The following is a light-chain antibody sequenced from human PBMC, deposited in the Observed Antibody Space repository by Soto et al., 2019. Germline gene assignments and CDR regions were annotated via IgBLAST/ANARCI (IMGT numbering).Light chain of an antibody. Sequence: EIVLTQSPGTLSLSPGERATLSCRASQSVSSRYLAWYQQKPGQAPRLPIYGASNRATGIPDRFSGSGSGTDFTLTISRLEPEDFAVYFCQQYGSSPPFTFGQGTKVEIK. CDR1: QSVSSRY. V-gene: IGKV3-20*01. CDR2: GAS. CDR3: QQYGSSPPFT. J-gene: IGKJ2*01.